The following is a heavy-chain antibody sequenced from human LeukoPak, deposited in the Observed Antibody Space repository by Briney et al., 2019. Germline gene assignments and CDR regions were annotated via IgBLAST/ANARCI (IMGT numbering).Heavy chain of an antibody. CDR2: VNTVSSYI. CDR1: GLTFSDYS. J-gene: IGHJ4*02. D-gene: IGHD3-22*01. V-gene: IGHV3-21*01. CDR3: ARLRRNSDRSDFFYYYDH. Sequence: GGSLRLSCAASGLTFSDYSMNWVRQAPGKGLEWVASVNTVSSYIYYADSMRGRFTISRDNAKNSLFLQMNSLRAEDTAVYYCARLRRNSDRSDFFYYYDHWGQGTLVTVSS.